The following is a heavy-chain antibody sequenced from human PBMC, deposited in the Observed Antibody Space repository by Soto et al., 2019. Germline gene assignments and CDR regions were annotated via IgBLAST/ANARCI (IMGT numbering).Heavy chain of an antibody. J-gene: IGHJ3*02. Sequence: QLQLQESGSGLVKPSQTLSLTCAVSGGSISSGGYSWSWIRQPPGKGLEWIGYIYHSGSTYYNPSLKSRVTVSVDRSKNQFSLKLSSVTAADTDVYYCATLGVLDAFDIWGQGTMVTVSS. CDR1: GGSISSGGYS. V-gene: IGHV4-30-2*01. CDR3: ATLGVLDAFDI. CDR2: IYHSGST.